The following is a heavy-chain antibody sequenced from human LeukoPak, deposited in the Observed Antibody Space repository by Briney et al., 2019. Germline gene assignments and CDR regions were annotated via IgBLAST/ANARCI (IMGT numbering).Heavy chain of an antibody. CDR3: SKYRLSGRRDYDY. J-gene: IGHJ4*02. CDR2: IGTTAGDT. CDR1: GFTFSTYA. D-gene: IGHD3-16*02. Sequence: GGSLRLSCAASGFTFSTYAMTWFRQDLGKGLEWVTTIGTTAGDTYYADSAMRGLTVSTNNSKNTLYLQMSSLRAEDTAVYYCSKYRLSGRRDYDYWGQGILVTVSS. V-gene: IGHV3-23*01.